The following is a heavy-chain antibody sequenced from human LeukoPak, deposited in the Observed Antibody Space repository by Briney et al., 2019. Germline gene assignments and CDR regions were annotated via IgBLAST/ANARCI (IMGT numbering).Heavy chain of an antibody. V-gene: IGHV3-21*01. D-gene: IGHD3-22*01. Sequence: GGSLRLSCAASGFTFSSYSMNRVRQAPGKGLEWVSFISSSGASIYYADSVKGRFTVSRDNAKNSLYLQMNSLGVEDTAMYYCAPICSSGNCFQTRFDYWGQGTLVTVSS. CDR2: ISSSGASI. J-gene: IGHJ4*02. CDR3: APICSSGNCFQTRFDY. CDR1: GFTFSSYS.